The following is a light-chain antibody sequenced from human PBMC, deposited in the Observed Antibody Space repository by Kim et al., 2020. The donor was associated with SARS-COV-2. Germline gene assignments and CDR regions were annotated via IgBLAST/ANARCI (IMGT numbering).Light chain of an antibody. CDR2: VVT. Sequence: QSVTLSGTGTSSDVGGYKYVSWYQQHPGKAPKLMIYVVTKRPSGVPDRFSASKSGNTASLTISGLQAEDEADYYCCSYAGTYTFVVFGGGTQLTVL. J-gene: IGLJ2*01. CDR1: SSDVGGYKY. V-gene: IGLV2-11*03. CDR3: CSYAGTYTFVV.